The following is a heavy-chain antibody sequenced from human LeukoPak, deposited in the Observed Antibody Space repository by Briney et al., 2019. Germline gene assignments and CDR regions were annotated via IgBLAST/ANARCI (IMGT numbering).Heavy chain of an antibody. V-gene: IGHV1-24*01. D-gene: IGHD2-15*01. CDR3: ATGILGYCSGGSCYGNRNDY. J-gene: IGHJ4*02. Sequence: ASVKVSCTVSGYTLTELYMHWVRQAPGKGLEWMGGFDPEDGETIYAQKFQGRVTMTEDTSTDTAYMELSSLRSEDTAVYYCATGILGYCSGGSCYGNRNDYWGQGTLVTVSS. CDR2: FDPEDGET. CDR1: GYTLTELY.